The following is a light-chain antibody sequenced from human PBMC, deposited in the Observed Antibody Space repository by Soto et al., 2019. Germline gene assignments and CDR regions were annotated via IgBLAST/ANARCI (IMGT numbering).Light chain of an antibody. Sequence: QSVLTQPPSASETPGQRVTISCSGSNSNIGSNSVNWYQQLPGTAPKSLIYNNNQRPSGVPDRFSGSRSGTSASLAISGLQSEDEADYYCAAWDDSLNAYLFGTGTKVTVL. CDR2: NNN. CDR1: NSNIGSNS. CDR3: AAWDDSLNAYL. V-gene: IGLV1-44*01. J-gene: IGLJ1*01.